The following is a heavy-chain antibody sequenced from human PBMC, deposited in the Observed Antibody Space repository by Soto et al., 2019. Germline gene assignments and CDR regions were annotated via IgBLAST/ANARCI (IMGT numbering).Heavy chain of an antibody. Sequence: QLQLQESGSGLVKPSQTLSLTCAVSGGSISSGGYSWSWIRQPPGKGLEWIGYIYHSGSTYYNPSLKSRVTISVGRSKNQFSLKLSSVTAADTAVYYCASYYDMLHYGMDVWGQGTTVTVSS. CDR1: GGSISSGGYS. J-gene: IGHJ6*02. V-gene: IGHV4-30-2*01. CDR3: ASYYDMLHYGMDV. D-gene: IGHD3-9*01. CDR2: IYHSGST.